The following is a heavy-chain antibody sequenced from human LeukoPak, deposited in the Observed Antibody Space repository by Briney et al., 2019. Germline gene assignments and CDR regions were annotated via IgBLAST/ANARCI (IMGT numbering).Heavy chain of an antibody. J-gene: IGHJ4*02. Sequence: GGSLRLSCAPSGFTFSSDGMHWVRQAPGKGLEWVEVIWYDGSNKFYADSVKGRFTISRDNSKNTLYLQMNGLRAEDTAVYYCARDRAAADLDYWGQGTLVTVSS. CDR3: ARDRAAADLDY. V-gene: IGHV3-33*01. CDR2: IWYDGSNK. CDR1: GFTFSSDG. D-gene: IGHD6-13*01.